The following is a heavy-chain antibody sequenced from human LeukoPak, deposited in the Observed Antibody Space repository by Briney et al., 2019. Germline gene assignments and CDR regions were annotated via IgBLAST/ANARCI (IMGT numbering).Heavy chain of an antibody. D-gene: IGHD5-18*01. CDR2: TSGSGGSS. CDR3: AKAGYSYGIPFFDY. Sequence: PGGSLRLSCAASGFTFSSYAMIWVRQAPGKGLEWVSTTSGSGGSSYYADSVKGRFTISRDNSKNTLYLQMNSLRAEDTAVYYCAKAGYSYGIPFFDYWGQGTLLTVSS. J-gene: IGHJ4*02. CDR1: GFTFSSYA. V-gene: IGHV3-23*01.